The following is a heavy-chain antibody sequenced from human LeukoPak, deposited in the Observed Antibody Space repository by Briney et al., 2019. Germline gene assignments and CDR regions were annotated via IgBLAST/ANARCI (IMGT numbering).Heavy chain of an antibody. CDR3: ALLVLWFGELFLPGYYGMDV. CDR2: IYHSGST. Sequence: SGTLSLTCAVSGGSISSSNWWSWVRQPPGKGLEWIGEIYHSGSTNYNPSLKSRVTISVDKSKSQFSLKLSSVTAADTAVYYCALLVLWFGELFLPGYYGMDVWGKGTTVTVSS. J-gene: IGHJ6*04. D-gene: IGHD3-10*01. V-gene: IGHV4-4*02. CDR1: GGSISSSNW.